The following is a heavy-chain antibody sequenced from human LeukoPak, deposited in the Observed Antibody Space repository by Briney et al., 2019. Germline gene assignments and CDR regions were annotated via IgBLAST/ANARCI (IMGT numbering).Heavy chain of an antibody. D-gene: IGHD6-19*01. Sequence: GGSLRLSCAASGFTFSDYYMSWIRQAPGKGLEWVSYISSSGSTIYYADSVKGRFTISRDNAKNSLYLQMNSLRAEDTAVYYCARLLEAVAGTKVAFDIWGQGTMVTVSS. V-gene: IGHV3-11*01. J-gene: IGHJ3*02. CDR1: GFTFSDYY. CDR3: ARLLEAVAGTKVAFDI. CDR2: ISSSGSTI.